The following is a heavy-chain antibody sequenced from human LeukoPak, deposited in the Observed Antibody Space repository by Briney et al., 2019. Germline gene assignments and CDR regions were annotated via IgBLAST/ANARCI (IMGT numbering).Heavy chain of an antibody. D-gene: IGHD2-8*01. J-gene: IGHJ4*02. V-gene: IGHV5-51*01. Sequence: GESLKISCKGSGYSFTSYWIGWVRQMPGQGLEWMGIIYPGDSDTRYGPSFQGHVTISADKSISTAYLQWSSLKASDTAMYYCARSQSGYCSNGVCYCDYWGQGTLVTVSS. CDR1: GYSFTSYW. CDR2: IYPGDSDT. CDR3: ARSQSGYCSNGVCYCDY.